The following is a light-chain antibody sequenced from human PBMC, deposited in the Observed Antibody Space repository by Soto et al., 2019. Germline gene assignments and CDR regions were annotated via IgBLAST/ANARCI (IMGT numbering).Light chain of an antibody. CDR1: QSISRN. CDR2: GAS. J-gene: IGKJ2*01. Sequence: EIVMTQSPATLSLSPGERATLSCRASQSISRNLAWYQQKHGQAPRLLIYGASARATGIPARFTGSGSGTEFTLTISSLQSEDFAVYYCQQYNNWPPYTFGQGTKLEIK. CDR3: QQYNNWPPYT. V-gene: IGKV3-15*01.